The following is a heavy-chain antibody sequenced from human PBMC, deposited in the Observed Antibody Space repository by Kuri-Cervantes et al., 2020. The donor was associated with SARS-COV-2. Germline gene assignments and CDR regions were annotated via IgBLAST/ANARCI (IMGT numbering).Heavy chain of an antibody. CDR3: AKLSNWDDAFDI. J-gene: IGHJ3*02. CDR1: GGSISSGGYY. V-gene: IGHV4-30-2*01. D-gene: IGHD1-1*01. Sequence: SETLSLTCTVSGGSISSGGYYWSWIRQPPGKGLEWIGYIYHSGSTYYNPSLKSRVTISVDTSKNQFSLKLSSVTAADTAVYYCAKLSNWDDAFDIWGQGTMVTVSS. CDR2: IYHSGST.